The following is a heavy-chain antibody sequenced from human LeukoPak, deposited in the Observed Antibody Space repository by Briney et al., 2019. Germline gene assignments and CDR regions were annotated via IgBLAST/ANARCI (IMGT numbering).Heavy chain of an antibody. CDR1: GGSISSGRYY. J-gene: IGHJ3*02. Sequence: SETLSLTCSVSGGSISSGRYYWVWIRQPPGMGLEWIGSFYYNGRTQYNPSLKSRVTISVDSSKNQFSLKLNTVTAADTAVYYCARRDERLEGGFGNAFDIWGQGTMVTVCS. CDR3: ARRDERLEGGFGNAFDI. CDR2: FYYNGRT. D-gene: IGHD3-10*01. V-gene: IGHV4-39*01.